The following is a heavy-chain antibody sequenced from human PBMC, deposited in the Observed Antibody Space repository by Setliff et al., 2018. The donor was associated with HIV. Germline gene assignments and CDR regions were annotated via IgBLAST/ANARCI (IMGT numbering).Heavy chain of an antibody. Sequence: SETLSLTCTVSGGSISNRYWSWIRQPPGKGLEWIGSIYYSGSTYYNPSLKSRVTISVDTSKNQFSLKLSSVTVADTAVYYCASEDCGGGSCRPDNWGQGTLVTVSS. D-gene: IGHD2-15*01. J-gene: IGHJ4*02. CDR1: GGSISNRY. CDR2: IYYSGST. V-gene: IGHV4-59*05. CDR3: ASEDCGGGSCRPDN.